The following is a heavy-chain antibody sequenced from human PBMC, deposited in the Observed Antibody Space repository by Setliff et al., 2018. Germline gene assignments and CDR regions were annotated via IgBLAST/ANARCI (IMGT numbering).Heavy chain of an antibody. CDR1: GFTFSNYY. Sequence: GSLRLSCAASGFTFSNYYMTWIRQAPGKGLEWISYIHDSGNPTYYADAVKGRFTVARDNAKNSLYLQMTSRRAEDTAIYYCARTTGYRLEGDFDYWGQGTLVTVSS. V-gene: IGHV3-11*01. CDR2: IHDSGNPT. J-gene: IGHJ4*02. CDR3: ARTTGYRLEGDFDY. D-gene: IGHD3-16*01.